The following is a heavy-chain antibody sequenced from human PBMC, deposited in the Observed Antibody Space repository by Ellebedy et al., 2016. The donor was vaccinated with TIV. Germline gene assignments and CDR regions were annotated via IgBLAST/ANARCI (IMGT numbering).Heavy chain of an antibody. CDR2: ISGGSGNR. V-gene: IGHV3-23*01. CDR3: AKDRDGDPPGLFNWFDP. J-gene: IGHJ5*02. Sequence: GGSLRLXXAASGFTFSDYYMSWIRQAPGKGLEWVSSISGGSGNRYYADPVKGRFTISRDNSKNTLSLQMNSLRAEDTVVYYCAKDRDGDPPGLFNWFDPWGQGTLVTVSS. D-gene: IGHD4-17*01. CDR1: GFTFSDYY.